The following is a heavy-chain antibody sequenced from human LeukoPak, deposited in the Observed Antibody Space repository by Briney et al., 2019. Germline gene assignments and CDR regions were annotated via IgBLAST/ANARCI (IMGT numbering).Heavy chain of an antibody. J-gene: IGHJ4*02. Sequence: GGSLRLSCAASGFSFSSYSMNWVRQAPGKGLEWVSKISGSGNSINYADSVKGRFTISRDNAKNSLYLQMNSLRAEDTAVYYCARTITWSLYYWGQGALVTVSS. CDR3: ARTITWSLYY. V-gene: IGHV3-48*04. D-gene: IGHD3-16*01. CDR1: GFSFSSYS. CDR2: ISGSGNSI.